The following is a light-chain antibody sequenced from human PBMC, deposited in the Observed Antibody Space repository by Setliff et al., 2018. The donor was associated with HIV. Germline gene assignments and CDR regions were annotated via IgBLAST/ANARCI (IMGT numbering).Light chain of an antibody. CDR1: SSDVGRYNL. CDR2: QAT. Sequence: QSALTQPASVSGSPGQSITISCTGTSSDVGRYNLVSWYQQHPGKAPKLMIYQATKRPSGVSNRFSGSKSANTASLTISGLQAEYEADYYCCSNTGSNNYVFGTGTTV. CDR3: CSNTGSNNYV. V-gene: IGLV2-23*01. J-gene: IGLJ1*01.